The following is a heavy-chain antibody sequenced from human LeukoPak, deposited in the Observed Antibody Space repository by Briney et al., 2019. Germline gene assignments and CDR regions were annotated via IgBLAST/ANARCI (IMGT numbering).Heavy chain of an antibody. Sequence: PSETLSLTCAVYGESFSVYYWSWIRQPPGKGLEWSGEINHSGSTKYNPSLKSRVTISVDTSKIQFSLKLSSVTAADTAVYYCARGISDCSGGSCYSPYAFDIWGQGTMVTVSS. V-gene: IGHV4-34*01. CDR3: ARGISDCSGGSCYSPYAFDI. CDR2: INHSGST. D-gene: IGHD2-15*01. CDR1: GESFSVYY. J-gene: IGHJ3*02.